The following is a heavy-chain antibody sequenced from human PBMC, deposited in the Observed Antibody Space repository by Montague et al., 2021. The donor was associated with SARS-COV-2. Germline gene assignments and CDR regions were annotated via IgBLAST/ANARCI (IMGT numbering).Heavy chain of an antibody. J-gene: IGHJ6*02. V-gene: IGHV2-70*19. CDR3: ARILSRIGNYGAVFHHGMDV. CDR2: IDWEGDT. D-gene: IGHD4-17*01. CDR1: GFSLTTSGVS. Sequence: PALVKPTQTLTLTCTFSGFSLTTSGVSVSWVRQPPGKALEWLAVIDWEGDTHYSTSLKTRLTISKDTTGNQVVLTVTNMDPVDTTTYYCARILSRIGNYGAVFHHGMDVWGQGTTVTVSS.